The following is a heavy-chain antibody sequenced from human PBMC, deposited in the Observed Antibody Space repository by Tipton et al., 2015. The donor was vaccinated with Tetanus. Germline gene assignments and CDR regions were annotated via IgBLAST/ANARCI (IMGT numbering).Heavy chain of an antibody. CDR3: ARTADNWFGP. V-gene: IGHV4-39*01. J-gene: IGHJ5*02. D-gene: IGHD2-21*02. Sequence: TLSLTCTVSRGSINSGTFYWDWIRQPPGKGLEWIGNIYYNGNMLENPSLKGRVTLSLDKSKNQFSLNLTFVTAADTAVYYCARTADNWFGPWGQGILVTVSS. CDR1: RGSINSGTFY. CDR2: IYYNGNM.